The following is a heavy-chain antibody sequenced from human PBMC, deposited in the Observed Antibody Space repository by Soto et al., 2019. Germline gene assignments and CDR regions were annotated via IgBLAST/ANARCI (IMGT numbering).Heavy chain of an antibody. V-gene: IGHV2-5*02. CDR1: GFSLTTSGVG. CDR3: XXXXXXXXXXXXXXXXIYFDF. CDR2: IYWDDDK. J-gene: IGHJ4*02. Sequence: QITLNESGPTQVKPRQTLTLTCTFSGFSLTTSGVGVGWIRQSPGKAPEWLALIYWDDDKRYSPSLKSRLTITXXTSKNXXVXXXXXXXXXXXXXXXXXXXXXXXXXXXXXXXXIYFDFLGQGTPVAVSS.